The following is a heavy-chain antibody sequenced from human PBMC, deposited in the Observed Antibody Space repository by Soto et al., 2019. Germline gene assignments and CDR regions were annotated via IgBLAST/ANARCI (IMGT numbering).Heavy chain of an antibody. D-gene: IGHD4-17*01. CDR3: AREGVYRDWPRNGALDY. V-gene: IGHV3-30-3*01. CDR1: GFTFSSYA. Sequence: QVQLVESGGGVVQPGRSLRLYYAASGFTFSSYAMHWVRQAPGKGLEWVAVISYDGSNKYYADSVKGRFTISRDNSKNTLYLQMNSLRAEDTAVYYCAREGVYRDWPRNGALDYWGQGTLVTVSS. J-gene: IGHJ4*02. CDR2: ISYDGSNK.